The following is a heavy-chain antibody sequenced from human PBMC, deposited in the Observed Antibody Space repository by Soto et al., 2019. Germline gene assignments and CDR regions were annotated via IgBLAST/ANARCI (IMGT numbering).Heavy chain of an antibody. V-gene: IGHV3-21*01. D-gene: IGHD3-3*01. J-gene: IGHJ6*02. CDR2: ISSSSYI. CDR3: ARDHTIFGVVTLYYYYYGMDV. CDR1: GFTFSSYS. Sequence: GGSLRLSCAASGFTFSSYSMNWVRQAPGKGLEWVSSISSSSYIYYADSVKGRFTISRDNAKNSLYLQMNSLRAEDTAVYYCARDHTIFGVVTLYYYYYGMDVWGQGTTVTVSS.